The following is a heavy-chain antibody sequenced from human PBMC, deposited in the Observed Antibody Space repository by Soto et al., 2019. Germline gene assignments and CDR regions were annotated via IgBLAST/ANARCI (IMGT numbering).Heavy chain of an antibody. CDR2: IIPILGIA. V-gene: IGHV1-69*02. CDR1: GGTFSSYT. Sequence: QVPLVQSGAEVKKPGSSVKVSCKASGGTFSSYTISWVRQAPGQGLEWMGRIIPILGIANYAQKFQGRVTITADKSTSTAYMELSSLRSEDTAVYYCARTTSAGTINYYYYMDVWGKGTTVTVSS. CDR3: ARTTSAGTINYYYYMDV. J-gene: IGHJ6*03. D-gene: IGHD1-1*01.